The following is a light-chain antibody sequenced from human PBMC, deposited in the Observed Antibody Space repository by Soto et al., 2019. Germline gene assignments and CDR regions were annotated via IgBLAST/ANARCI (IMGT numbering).Light chain of an antibody. J-gene: IGKJ1*01. CDR3: KQYNSYWT. Sequence: DIQMTQSPSTLSASVGDRVTITCRASQSISSWLAWYQQKPGKAPKLLIYDASSLESGVPSRFSGSGSGTEFTLTFSSLQPDDFATYYCKQYNSYWTFGQGTKVEIK. CDR1: QSISSW. V-gene: IGKV1-5*01. CDR2: DAS.